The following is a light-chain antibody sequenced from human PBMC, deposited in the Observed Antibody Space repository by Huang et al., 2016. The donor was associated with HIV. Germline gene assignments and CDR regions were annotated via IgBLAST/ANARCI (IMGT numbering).Light chain of an antibody. CDR2: GAS. CDR3: QQYHNWPPLT. CDR1: QSVSSN. Sequence: EIVMTQSPATLSLSPGERATLSCRASQSVSSNLAWYQHKPGQAPRLLIYGASSRDAGIPARFSGSGSGTECTLTISSLQSVDFAVYYCQQYHNWPPLTFGQGTKLEIK. J-gene: IGKJ2*01. V-gene: IGKV3-15*01.